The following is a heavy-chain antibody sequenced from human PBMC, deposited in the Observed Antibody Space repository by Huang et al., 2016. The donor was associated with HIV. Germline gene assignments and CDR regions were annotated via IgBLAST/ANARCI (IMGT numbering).Heavy chain of an antibody. Sequence: QVQLVQSGAEVKKPGSSIKISCQASGGFFSRYTLSWVRQAPGQGLEWVRGSLPLCSTTNYAQKIHGRVTVTADKSTSTAYLELSSLTSEDTAVYYCARDTVTSEGTLYFDVWGQGTLVTVSS. CDR3: ARDTVTSEGTLYFDV. D-gene: IGHD3-9*01. V-gene: IGHV1-69*13. CDR2: SLPLCSTT. CDR1: GGFFSRYT. J-gene: IGHJ4*02.